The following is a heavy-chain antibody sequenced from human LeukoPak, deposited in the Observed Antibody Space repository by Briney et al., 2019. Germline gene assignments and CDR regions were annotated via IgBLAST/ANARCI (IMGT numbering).Heavy chain of an antibody. CDR3: ASSFRIFRGYYYYYMDV. J-gene: IGHJ6*03. CDR1: GGTFSSYA. D-gene: IGHD3-3*01. CDR2: IIPIFGTA. V-gene: IGHV1-69*06. Sequence: ASVKVSCKASGGTFSSYAITWVRQSPGQGLEWMGGIIPIFGTANYAQKFQGRVTITADKSTSTAYMELSSLRSEDTAVYYCASSFRIFRGYYYYYMDVWGKGTTVTVSS.